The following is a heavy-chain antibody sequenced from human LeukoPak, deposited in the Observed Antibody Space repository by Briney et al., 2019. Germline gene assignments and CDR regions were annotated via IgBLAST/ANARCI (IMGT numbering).Heavy chain of an antibody. CDR3: AKGYQLLAQD. D-gene: IGHD2-2*01. CDR1: GFTFSGYA. J-gene: IGHJ4*02. CDR2: IRGSGGTT. Sequence: PGGSLRLSCAASGFTFSGYAMSWVRQAPGRGLEWVSAIRGSGGTTYYADSVKGRFTISRDNSKNTLYLQMNSLTAEDTAVYYCAKGYQLLAQDWGQGTLVTVSS. V-gene: IGHV3-23*01.